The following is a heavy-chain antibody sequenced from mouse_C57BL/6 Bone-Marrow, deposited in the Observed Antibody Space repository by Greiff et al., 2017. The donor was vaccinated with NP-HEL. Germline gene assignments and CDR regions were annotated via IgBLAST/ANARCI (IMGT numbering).Heavy chain of an antibody. Sequence: QVQLQQPGAELVKPGASVKMSCKASGYTFTSYWITWVKQRPGQGLEWIGDIYPGSGSTNYNEKFKSKATLTVDTSSSTAYMQLSSLTSEDSAVYYCARGGIYYGNYCCWYFDVWGTGTTVTVSS. CDR2: IYPGSGST. J-gene: IGHJ1*03. CDR1: GYTFTSYW. V-gene: IGHV1-55*01. D-gene: IGHD2-1*01. CDR3: ARGGIYYGNYCCWYFDV.